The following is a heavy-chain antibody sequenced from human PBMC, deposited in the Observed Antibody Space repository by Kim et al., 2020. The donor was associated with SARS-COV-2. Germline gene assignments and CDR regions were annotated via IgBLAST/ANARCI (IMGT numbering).Heavy chain of an antibody. CDR2: T. J-gene: IGHJ5*02. V-gene: IGHV4-30-2*05. Sequence: TYYNPSRRDRVTISVDAYKNQFSLKLSSVTAADTAVYYCARGRGVEFDPWGQGTLVTVSS. CDR3: ARGRGVEFDP. D-gene: IGHD3-10*01.